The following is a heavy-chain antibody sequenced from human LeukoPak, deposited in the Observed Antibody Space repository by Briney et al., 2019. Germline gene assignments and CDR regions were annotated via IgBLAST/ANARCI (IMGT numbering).Heavy chain of an antibody. CDR3: AREGIVGGWLDP. Sequence: GGSLRLFCAASGFTFRGYWMHWVRQVPGKGLVWVSRIKSDGSRTNYADSVKGRFTISRDNAKNTLYLQMNSQRAEDTAVYYCAREGIVGGWLDPWGQGTLVTVSS. V-gene: IGHV3-74*01. CDR1: GFTFRGYW. J-gene: IGHJ5*02. D-gene: IGHD2-15*01. CDR2: IKSDGSRT.